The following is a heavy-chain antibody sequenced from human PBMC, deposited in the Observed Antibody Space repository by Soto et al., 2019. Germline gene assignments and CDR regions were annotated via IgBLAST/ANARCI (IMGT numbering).Heavy chain of an antibody. CDR3: AKARDAFDI. Sequence: QVQLVESGGGVVQPGRSLRLSCAASGFTFSSYGMHWVRQAPGKGLEWVAVISYDGSNKYYADSVKGRFTISRDNSKNTLYLQMXSLRAXDTAVYYCAKARDAFDIWGQGTMVTVSS. V-gene: IGHV3-30*18. CDR2: ISYDGSNK. CDR1: GFTFSSYG. J-gene: IGHJ3*02.